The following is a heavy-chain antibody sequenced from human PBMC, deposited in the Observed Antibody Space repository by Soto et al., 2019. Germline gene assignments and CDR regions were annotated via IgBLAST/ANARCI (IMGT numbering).Heavy chain of an antibody. Sequence: QVQLQESGPGLVKASETLSLTCTVSSGSFSTYYWSWIRQPAGKGLEWIGRIYSTGSTLYNTSPKSRITMSVDTSKNQFSLKLSSVTAADTAVYYCAGGAAADYFDYWGQGTLVTVSS. CDR2: IYSTGST. D-gene: IGHD6-13*01. CDR1: SGSFSTYY. CDR3: AGGAAADYFDY. J-gene: IGHJ4*02. V-gene: IGHV4-4*07.